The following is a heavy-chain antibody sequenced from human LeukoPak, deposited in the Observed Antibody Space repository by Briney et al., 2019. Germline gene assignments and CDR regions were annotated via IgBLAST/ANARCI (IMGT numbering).Heavy chain of an antibody. CDR1: GFTVSSNY. Sequence: GGSLRLSCAASGFTVSSNYMSWVRQAPGKGLEWVSVIYSGGSTYYADSVKGRFTISRDNSKNTLYLQMNNLRAEGTAVYYCARGRPVGASTVEDYWGQGTLVTVSS. D-gene: IGHD1-26*01. CDR2: IYSGGST. V-gene: IGHV3-53*01. CDR3: ARGRPVGASTVEDY. J-gene: IGHJ4*02.